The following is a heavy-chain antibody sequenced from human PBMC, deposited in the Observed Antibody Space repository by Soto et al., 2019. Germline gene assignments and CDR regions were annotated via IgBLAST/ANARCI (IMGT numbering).Heavy chain of an antibody. CDR1: GFTVSSNY. D-gene: IGHD5-12*01. CDR2: IYSGVST. CDR3: AKGVATTGGFDY. J-gene: IGHJ4*02. Sequence: GGSLRLSCAASGFTVSSNYMSWVRQAPGKGLEWVSVIYSGVSTYYADSVKGRFTISRDNSKNTLYLQMNSLRAEDTAVYYCAKGVATTGGFDYWGQGTLVTVSS. V-gene: IGHV3-53*05.